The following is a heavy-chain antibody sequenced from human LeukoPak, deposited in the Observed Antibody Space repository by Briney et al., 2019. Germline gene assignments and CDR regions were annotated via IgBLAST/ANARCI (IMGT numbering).Heavy chain of an antibody. CDR2: ISAYNGNT. D-gene: IGHD2-2*01. V-gene: IGHV1-18*04. CDR3: ARDSVTPASRTRFDY. Sequence: ASVTVSCTASGYTFTNYGISWVRQAPGQGLEWMGWISAYNGNTNYAQNLQGRVTMTTDTSTSTAYMELRSLRSDDTAVYYCARDSVTPASRTRFDYWGQGTLVTVSS. CDR1: GYTFTNYG. J-gene: IGHJ4*02.